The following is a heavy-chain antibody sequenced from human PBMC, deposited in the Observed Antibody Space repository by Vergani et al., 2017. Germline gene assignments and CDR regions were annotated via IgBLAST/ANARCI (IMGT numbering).Heavy chain of an antibody. V-gene: IGHV4-39*01. J-gene: IGHJ6*02. D-gene: IGHD5-18*01. CDR1: GGSISSSSYY. CDR3: AGRSMVICVRGVYYYYYGMDV. CDR2: IYYSGST. Sequence: QLQLQESGPGLVKPSETLSLTCTVSGGSISSSSYYWGWIRQPPGKGLEWIGSIYYSGSTYYNPSLKSRVTISVDTSKNQFSLKLSSVTAADTAVYYCAGRSMVICVRGVYYYYYGMDVWGQGTTVTVSS.